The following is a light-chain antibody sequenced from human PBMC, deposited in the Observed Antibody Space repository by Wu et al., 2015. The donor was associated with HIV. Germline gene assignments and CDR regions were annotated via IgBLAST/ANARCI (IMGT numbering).Light chain of an antibody. Sequence: DIQMTQSPSAMSASVGDRVIITCRASQGISNYLVWFQQKPGKVPKRLIYGASSLQSGVPSRFSGSGPGTEFTLTISSLQPEDFATYYCLQHDSYPLTFGGGTKVEIK. CDR3: LQHDSYPLT. V-gene: IGKV1-17*03. CDR1: QGISNY. CDR2: GAS. J-gene: IGKJ4*01.